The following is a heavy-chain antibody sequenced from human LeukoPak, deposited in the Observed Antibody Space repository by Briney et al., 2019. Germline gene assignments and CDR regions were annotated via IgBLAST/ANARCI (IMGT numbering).Heavy chain of an antibody. V-gene: IGHV3-48*01. CDR2: ISGTSSTK. CDR1: GFTFSSYS. J-gene: IGHJ6*03. CDR3: ARVRPGYYMDV. D-gene: IGHD3-10*01. Sequence: GGSLRLSCGVSGFTFSSYSMNWVRQAPGKGLEWVSYISGTSSTKYDADSVKGRFTISRGNAKNSLYLQMNSLRGEDTAVYYCARVRPGYYMDVWGKGTTVTVSS.